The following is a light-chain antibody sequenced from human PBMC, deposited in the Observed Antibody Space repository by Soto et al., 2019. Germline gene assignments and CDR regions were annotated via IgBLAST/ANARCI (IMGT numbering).Light chain of an antibody. V-gene: IGKV1-27*01. CDR3: QKCKVDPFT. J-gene: IGKJ4*01. Sequence: ILMTQSPSSLSAFVGDRFTITCRASQDIGNFLAWYQQKPGKVPKLLIYAASTLQSGVPSRFSGSGSGTDFTLTISSLQPEDVATYYCQKCKVDPFTFGGGTKVDIK. CDR1: QDIGNF. CDR2: AAS.